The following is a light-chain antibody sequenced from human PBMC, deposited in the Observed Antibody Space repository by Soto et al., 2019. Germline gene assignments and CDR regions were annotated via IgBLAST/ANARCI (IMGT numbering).Light chain of an antibody. CDR2: RAS. Sequence: VLTQSPGTLSLSPGERATLSCRASQTVDSTYLAWYQQKPGQAPRLLIYRASSRAAGVPDRFSGSGSGTDFTLTISKLDPEDFAVYYCQQYDTSPPLYTFGQGTKLEIK. J-gene: IGKJ2*01. CDR3: QQYDTSPPLYT. CDR1: QTVDSTY. V-gene: IGKV3-20*01.